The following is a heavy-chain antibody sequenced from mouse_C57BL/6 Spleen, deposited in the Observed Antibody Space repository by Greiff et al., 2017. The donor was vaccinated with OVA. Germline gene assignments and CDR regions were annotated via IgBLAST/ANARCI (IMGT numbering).Heavy chain of an antibody. V-gene: IGHV3-6*01. J-gene: IGHJ2*01. CDR1: GYSITSGYY. Sequence: EVQVVESGPGLVKPSQSLSLTCSVTGYSITSGYYWNWIRQFPGNKLEWMGYISYDGSNNYNPSLKNRISITRDTSKNQFFLKLNSVTTEDTATYYCARGYGSRGYFDYWGQGTTLTVSS. CDR2: ISYDGSN. D-gene: IGHD1-1*01. CDR3: ARGYGSRGYFDY.